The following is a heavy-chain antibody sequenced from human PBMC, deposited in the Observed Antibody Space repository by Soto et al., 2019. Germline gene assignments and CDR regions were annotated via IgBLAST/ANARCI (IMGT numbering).Heavy chain of an antibody. CDR1: GFTFSSYD. CDR2: IGTAGDT. D-gene: IGHD2-2*01. J-gene: IGHJ6*03. CDR3: ARGTFNGYCSSTSCYGPPYYYYYMDV. V-gene: IGHV3-13*01. Sequence: PGGSLRLSCAASGFTFSSYDMHWVRQATGKGLEWVSAIGTAGDTYYPGSVKGRFTISRENAKNSLYLQMNSLRAEDTAVYYCARGTFNGYCSSTSCYGPPYYYYYMDVWGKGTTVTVSS.